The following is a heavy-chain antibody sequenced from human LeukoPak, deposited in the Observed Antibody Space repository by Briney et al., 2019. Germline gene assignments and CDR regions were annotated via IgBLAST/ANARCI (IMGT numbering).Heavy chain of an antibody. D-gene: IGHD5-18*01. CDR2: ISSSSSHI. V-gene: IGHV3-21*01. Sequence: GGSLRLSCAASGFTFSSYSMNWVRQAPGKGLEWVSSISSSSSHIYYADSVKGRFTISRDNAKNSLYLQMNSLRAEDTAVYYCARDLNSYGKNYYYYYGMDVWGQGTTVTVSS. J-gene: IGHJ6*02. CDR1: GFTFSSYS. CDR3: ARDLNSYGKNYYYYYGMDV.